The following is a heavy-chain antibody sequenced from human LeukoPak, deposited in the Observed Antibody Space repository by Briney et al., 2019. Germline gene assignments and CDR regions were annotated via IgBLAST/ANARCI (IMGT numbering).Heavy chain of an antibody. D-gene: IGHD1-14*01. CDR3: ASDRPPSN. V-gene: IGHV1-2*02. J-gene: IGHJ4*02. CDR1: GYRFIAYY. CDR2: INPNTGDT. Sequence: ASVKVSCKASGYRFIAYYMHWVRQAPGQGPEWLGWINPNTGDTNYAQSCQGRITMTRVTSINTAYMELRNLDYDDTAVYYCASDRPPSNWGQGTLVTVS.